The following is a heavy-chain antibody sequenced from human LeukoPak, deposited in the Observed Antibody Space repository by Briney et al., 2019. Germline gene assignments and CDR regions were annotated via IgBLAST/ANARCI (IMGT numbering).Heavy chain of an antibody. CDR1: EFTFNTYD. CDR2: ISYDGSNK. CDR3: ARDGSGFRGYCSSTSCSFDY. V-gene: IGHV3-30*04. D-gene: IGHD2-2*01. Sequence: PGGSLRLSCSASEFTFNTYDMNWVRQAPGKGLEWVAFISYDGSNKYYADSVRGRSTISRDNSKNTLYLQMNSLRAEDTAVYYCARDGSGFRGYCSSTSCSFDYWGQGTLVTVSS. J-gene: IGHJ4*02.